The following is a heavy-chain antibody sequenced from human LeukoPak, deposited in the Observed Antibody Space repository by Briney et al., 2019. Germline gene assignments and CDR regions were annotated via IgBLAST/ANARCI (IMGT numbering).Heavy chain of an antibody. V-gene: IGHV4-61*02. CDR2: IYTSGST. CDR3: ARDGGEIDFDY. CDR1: GGSISSGSYY. Sequence: ASETLSLTCTVSGGSISSGSYYWSWIRQPAGKGLEWIGRIYTSGSTNYNPSLKSRVTISVDTSKNQFSLKLSSVTAADTAVHYCARDGGEIDFDYWGQGTLVTVSS. J-gene: IGHJ4*02.